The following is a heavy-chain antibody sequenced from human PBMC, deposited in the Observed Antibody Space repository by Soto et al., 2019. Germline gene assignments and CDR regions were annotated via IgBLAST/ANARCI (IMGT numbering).Heavy chain of an antibody. CDR3: ARLVDTAMVLHYYYMDV. Sequence: SETLSLTCTVSGGSISSYYWSWIRQPPGKGLEWIGYIYYSGSTNYNPSLKSRVTISVDTSKNQFSLKLSSVTAADTAVYYFARLVDTAMVLHYYYMDVWGKGTTVTVSS. CDR2: IYYSGST. CDR1: GGSISSYY. J-gene: IGHJ6*03. D-gene: IGHD5-18*01. V-gene: IGHV4-59*08.